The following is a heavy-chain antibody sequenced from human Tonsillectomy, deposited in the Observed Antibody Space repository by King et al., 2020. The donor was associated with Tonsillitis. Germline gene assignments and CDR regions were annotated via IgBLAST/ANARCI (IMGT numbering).Heavy chain of an antibody. Sequence: VQLVESGGGLVQPGGSLRLSCAASGFTFSSYRMSWVRQAPGKGLEWVANIKQDGSEAYYVDSVTGRLTISRDNAENSLYLQMNSLRAEDTAVYYCARDSLTATRAFDLWGRGTLVTVSS. CDR3: ARDSLTATRAFDL. CDR2: IKQDGSEA. J-gene: IGHJ2*01. D-gene: IGHD1-14*01. V-gene: IGHV3-7*03. CDR1: GFTFSSYR.